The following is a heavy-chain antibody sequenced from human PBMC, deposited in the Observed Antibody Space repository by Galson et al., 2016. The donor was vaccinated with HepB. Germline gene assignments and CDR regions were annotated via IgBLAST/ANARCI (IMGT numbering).Heavy chain of an antibody. Sequence: SLRLSCAASGFAFSSYSMNWVRQAPGKGLEWVAGITKNGGLIFYGESVKGRFTISRDNAKNSVYLQMNSLRVEDTAVYYCTKWDWISGDLLTGYSVDYWGHGTLVTVSS. CDR3: TKWDWISGDLLTGYSVDY. J-gene: IGHJ4*01. D-gene: IGHD3-9*01. CDR2: ITKNGGLI. CDR1: GFAFSSYS. V-gene: IGHV3-21*01.